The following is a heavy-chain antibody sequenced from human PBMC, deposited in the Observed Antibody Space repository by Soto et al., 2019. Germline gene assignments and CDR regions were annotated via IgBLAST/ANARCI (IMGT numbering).Heavy chain of an antibody. J-gene: IGHJ5*02. Sequence: PSETLSLTCAVSGYSISSGYYWGCRRQPPGKGLEWSGSIYHGGSTYYNPSLNSRVTLSIDITNNHVSLILNSVTAADTAVYYCARVGPWFPYYYDSSPYTFENCFDPWGQGTLVTVSS. D-gene: IGHD3-22*01. CDR1: GYSISSGYY. V-gene: IGHV4-38-2*01. CDR3: ARVGPWFPYYYDSSPYTFENCFDP. CDR2: IYHGGST.